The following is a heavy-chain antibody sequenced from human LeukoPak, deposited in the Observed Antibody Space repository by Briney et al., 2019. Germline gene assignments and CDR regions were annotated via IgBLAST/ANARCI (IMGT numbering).Heavy chain of an antibody. Sequence: ASVTVSCKASGYTFTSYDINWVRQASGQGLEWMGWMNPNSGNTGYAQKFQGRVTVTRNTSISTAYMELSSLRSEDTAVYYCARGTVPYSSSWYYYYYGMDVWGQGTTVTVSS. V-gene: IGHV1-8*01. CDR1: GYTFTSYD. CDR2: MNPNSGNT. CDR3: ARGTVPYSSSWYYYYYGMDV. J-gene: IGHJ6*02. D-gene: IGHD6-13*01.